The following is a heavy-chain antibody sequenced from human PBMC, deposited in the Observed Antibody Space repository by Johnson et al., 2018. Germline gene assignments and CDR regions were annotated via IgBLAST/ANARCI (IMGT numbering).Heavy chain of an antibody. CDR3: ARFSAEGFQH. V-gene: IGHV4-59*04. J-gene: IGHJ1*01. CDR1: GGSLSSYY. Sequence: QVQLQESGPGLVKPSETLSLTCTVSGGSLSSYYWSWIRQPPGKGLEWIGYIYYSGSTYSTPSLKSRVTISVDPSKNQFSLKLTSVAAADTAVYFCARFSAEGFQHWGQGTLVTVSS. D-gene: IGHD3-3*01. CDR2: IYYSGST.